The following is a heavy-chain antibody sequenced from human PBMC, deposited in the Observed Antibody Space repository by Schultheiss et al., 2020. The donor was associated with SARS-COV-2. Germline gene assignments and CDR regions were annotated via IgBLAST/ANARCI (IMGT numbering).Heavy chain of an antibody. CDR3: ARDTKTYWYCSSTSCYNGPMGYYYYMDV. J-gene: IGHJ6*03. Sequence: GGSLRLSCAASGFTFSSYWMHWVRQAPGKGLVWVSRINSDGSSTSYADSVKGRFTISRDNAKNTLYLQMNSLRAEDTAVYYCARDTKTYWYCSSTSCYNGPMGYYYYMDVWGKGTTVTVSS. CDR1: GFTFSSYW. D-gene: IGHD2-2*02. CDR2: INSDGSST. V-gene: IGHV3-74*01.